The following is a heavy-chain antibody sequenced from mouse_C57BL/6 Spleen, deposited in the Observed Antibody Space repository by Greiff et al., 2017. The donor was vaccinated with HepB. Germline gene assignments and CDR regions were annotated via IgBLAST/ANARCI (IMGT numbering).Heavy chain of an antibody. CDR2: INPNNGGT. CDR1: GYTFTDYY. J-gene: IGHJ4*01. Sequence: VQLQQSGPELVKPGASVKISCKASGYTFTDYYMNWVKQSHGKSLEWIGDINPNNGGTSYNQKFKGKATLTVDKSSSTAYMELRSLTSEDSAVYYCASPADYYGRDYAMDYWGQGTSVTVSS. D-gene: IGHD1-1*01. V-gene: IGHV1-26*01. CDR3: ASPADYYGRDYAMDY.